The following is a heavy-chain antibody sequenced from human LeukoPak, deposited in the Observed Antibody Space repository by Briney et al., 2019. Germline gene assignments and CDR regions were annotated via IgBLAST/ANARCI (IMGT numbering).Heavy chain of an antibody. CDR3: AKTGGSVPAAISGWFDP. CDR2: IGGSGGST. CDR1: GFTFSSYA. Sequence: GASLRLSCAASGFTFSSYAMSWVRQGPGKGLEWVSAIGGSGGSTYYADSVKGRFTISRDNSKNTLHLQMDSLRAEDTAVYHCAKTGGSVPAAISGWFDPWGQGTLVTVSS. V-gene: IGHV3-23*01. D-gene: IGHD2-2*01. J-gene: IGHJ5*02.